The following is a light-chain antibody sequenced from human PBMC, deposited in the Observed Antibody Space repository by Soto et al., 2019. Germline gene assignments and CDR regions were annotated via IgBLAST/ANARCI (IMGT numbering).Light chain of an antibody. Sequence: QPVLTQPPSASGTPGQRVTLSCSGSRSNIKSNTVYWYQQFPGTAPTVLIYNDNQRPSGVPDRFSGSKSGTSASLAISGLQSEDEADYYCAAWDDSLNGAVFGEGTKLTVL. J-gene: IGLJ2*01. V-gene: IGLV1-44*01. CDR3: AAWDDSLNGAV. CDR2: NDN. CDR1: RSNIKSNT.